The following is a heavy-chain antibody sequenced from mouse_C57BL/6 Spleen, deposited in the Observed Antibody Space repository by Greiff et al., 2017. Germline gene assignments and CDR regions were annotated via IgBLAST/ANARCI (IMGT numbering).Heavy chain of an antibody. D-gene: IGHD1-1*01. CDR3: ARRSRERYYYGNWYFDV. CDR2: IDPSDSYT. V-gene: IGHV1-69*01. J-gene: IGHJ1*03. Sequence: VQLQQPGAELVMPGASVKLSCKASGYTFTSYWMPWVKQRPGQGLEWIGEIDPSDSYTNYNQKFKSKSTLTVDKSSSTAYMQLISLTSEDSAVYYCARRSRERYYYGNWYFDVWGTGTTVTVSS. CDR1: GYTFTSYW.